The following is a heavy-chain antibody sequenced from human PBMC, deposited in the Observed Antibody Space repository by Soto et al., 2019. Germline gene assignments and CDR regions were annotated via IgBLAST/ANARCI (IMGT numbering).Heavy chain of an antibody. CDR3: ARDAAVPGESDRFDY. CDR2: AYHHWLT. J-gene: IGHJ4*02. Sequence: PSETLSLKCAVSGDSVTSNVWWSWVRQPPGKGLEWIGEAYHHWLTDYNPSLKSRVTMSIYTPKNEFSLILTSLTAADTAIYYCARDAAVPGESDRFDYRGQGILVTVSS. V-gene: IGHV4-4*02. D-gene: IGHD6-19*01. CDR1: GDSVTSNVW.